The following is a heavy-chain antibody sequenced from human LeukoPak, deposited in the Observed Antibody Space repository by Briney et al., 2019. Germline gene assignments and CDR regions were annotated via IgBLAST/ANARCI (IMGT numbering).Heavy chain of an antibody. Sequence: GGSLRLSCATSGFTFNNNAMSWVRQAPGKGLEWVSAINGGGDATEYADSVKGRFTISRDNSKNTLYLQMNSLRPEDTAVYYCARCTASCYANAFDVWGQGTLLTVSS. V-gene: IGHV3-23*01. CDR1: GFTFNNNA. J-gene: IGHJ3*01. CDR2: INGGGDAT. D-gene: IGHD2-2*01. CDR3: ARCTASCYANAFDV.